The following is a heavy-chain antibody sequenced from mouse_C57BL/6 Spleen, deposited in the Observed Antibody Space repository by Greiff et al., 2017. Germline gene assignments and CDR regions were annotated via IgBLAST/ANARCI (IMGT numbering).Heavy chain of an antibody. CDR2: IDPENGDT. CDR3: TTRGYGSSYDFDY. CDR1: GFNIKDDY. D-gene: IGHD1-1*01. V-gene: IGHV14-4*01. Sequence: EVQLQQSGAELVRPGASVKLSCTASGFNIKDDYMHWVKQRPEQGLEWIGWIDPENGDTEYASKFQGKATITADTSSNTAYLQLSSLTSEDTAVYYCTTRGYGSSYDFDYWGQGTTLTVSS. J-gene: IGHJ2*01.